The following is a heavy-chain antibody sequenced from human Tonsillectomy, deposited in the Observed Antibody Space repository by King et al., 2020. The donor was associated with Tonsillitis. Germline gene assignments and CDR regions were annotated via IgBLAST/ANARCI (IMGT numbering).Heavy chain of an antibody. J-gene: IGHJ3*02. Sequence: VQLQESGPGLVKPSETLSLTCTVSGGSITSYVWSWIRQPAGKGLEWVGRIYAAGTTSYNPSLKSRVSMSLDTSKNHFSLRLSSVPAADTALYYCAQYPRTAVPTLGDAFVIWGQGKMAPVSS. CDR2: IYAAGTT. D-gene: IGHD4-17*01. V-gene: IGHV4-4*07. CDR3: AQYPRTAVPTLGDAFVI. CDR1: GGSITSYV.